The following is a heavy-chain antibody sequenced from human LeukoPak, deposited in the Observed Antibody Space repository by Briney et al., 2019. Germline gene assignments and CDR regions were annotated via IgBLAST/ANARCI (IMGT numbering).Heavy chain of an antibody. V-gene: IGHV4-59*08. Sequence: PSETLSLTCTVSGGSISSYYWSWIRQPPGKGLEWIGYIYYSGSTNYNPSLKSRVTISVDTSKNQFSLKLSSVTAADTAVYYCATTGYSSGWYPRWGQGTLVTVSS. J-gene: IGHJ4*02. CDR3: ATTGYSSGWYPR. CDR2: IYYSGST. CDR1: GGSISSYY. D-gene: IGHD6-19*01.